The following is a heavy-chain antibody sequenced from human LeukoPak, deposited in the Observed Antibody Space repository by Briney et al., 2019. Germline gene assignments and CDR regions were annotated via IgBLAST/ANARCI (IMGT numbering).Heavy chain of an antibody. V-gene: IGHV3-23*01. CDR3: AKAIDYGDGNYFDY. CDR1: GFTFSSYA. CDR2: ISGSGDST. J-gene: IGHJ4*02. Sequence: GGSLRLSCAASGFTFSSYAMSWVRLAPGKGLEWVSAISGSGDSTYYADSVKGRFTISRDNSKNTLHLQMNSLRAGDTAVYYCAKAIDYGDGNYFDYWGQGTLVTVSS. D-gene: IGHD4-17*01.